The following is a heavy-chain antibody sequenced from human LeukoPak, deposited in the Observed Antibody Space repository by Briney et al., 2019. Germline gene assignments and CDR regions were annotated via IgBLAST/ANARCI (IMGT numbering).Heavy chain of an antibody. CDR3: AKDWVEMATDAFDI. D-gene: IGHD5-24*01. V-gene: IGHV3-30-3*01. CDR1: GFTFSSYA. J-gene: IGHJ3*02. Sequence: GGSLRLSCAASGFTFSSYAMHWVRQAPGKGLEWVAVISYDGSNKYYADSVKGRFTISRDNSKNTLYLQMNSLRAEDTAVYYCAKDWVEMATDAFDIWGQGTMVTVSS. CDR2: ISYDGSNK.